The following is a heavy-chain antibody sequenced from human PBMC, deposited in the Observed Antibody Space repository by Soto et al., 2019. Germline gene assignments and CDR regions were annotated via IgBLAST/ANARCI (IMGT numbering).Heavy chain of an antibody. Sequence: GGSLRLSCAASGFTFSDYYMSWIRQAPGKGLEWVSYISSSGSTIYYADSVKGRFTISRDNAKNSLYLQMNSLRAEDTAVYYCARDREQWLVIDAFDIWGQGTMVTVSS. CDR1: GFTFSDYY. J-gene: IGHJ3*02. CDR3: ARDREQWLVIDAFDI. D-gene: IGHD6-19*01. CDR2: ISSSGSTI. V-gene: IGHV3-11*01.